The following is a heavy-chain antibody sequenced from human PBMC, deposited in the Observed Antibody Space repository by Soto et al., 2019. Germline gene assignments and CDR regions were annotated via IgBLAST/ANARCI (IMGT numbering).Heavy chain of an antibody. Sequence: EASVKVSCKASGYTFTSYDINWVRQATGQGLEWMGWMNPNSGNTGYAQKFQGRVTMTRNTSISTAYMELSSLRSEDTAVYYCASPSASPGDPYYMAVWGKGTTVTVSS. V-gene: IGHV1-8*01. J-gene: IGHJ6*03. CDR2: MNPNSGNT. CDR1: GYTFTSYD. CDR3: ASPSASPGDPYYMAV.